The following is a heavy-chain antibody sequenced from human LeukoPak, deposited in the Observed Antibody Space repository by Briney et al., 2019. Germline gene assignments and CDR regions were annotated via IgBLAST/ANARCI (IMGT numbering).Heavy chain of an antibody. D-gene: IGHD2-2*01. CDR3: AKLGLLLWFPYYFDY. V-gene: IGHV3-23*01. Sequence: GGSLRLSCAASGFTFSSYAMSWVRQAPGKGLEWVSAISGSGGSTYYADSVKGRFTISRDNSKNTLYLQMNSLRAEDTAVYYRAKLGLLLWFPYYFDYWGQGTLVTVSS. J-gene: IGHJ4*02. CDR2: ISGSGGST. CDR1: GFTFSSYA.